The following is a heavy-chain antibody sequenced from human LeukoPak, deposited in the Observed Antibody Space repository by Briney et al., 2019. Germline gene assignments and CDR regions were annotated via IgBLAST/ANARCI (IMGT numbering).Heavy chain of an antibody. D-gene: IGHD6-13*01. CDR1: GYTFTGYY. V-gene: IGHV1-2*02. CDR2: INPNSGGT. CDR3: ARLAAAGDRWFDP. J-gene: IGHJ5*02. Sequence: ASVKVSCKASGYTFTGYYMHWVRQAPGQGLEWMGWINPNSGGTNYAQKFQGRVTMTRDTSISTAYVELSRLRSDDTAVYYCARLAAAGDRWFDPWGQGTLVTVSS.